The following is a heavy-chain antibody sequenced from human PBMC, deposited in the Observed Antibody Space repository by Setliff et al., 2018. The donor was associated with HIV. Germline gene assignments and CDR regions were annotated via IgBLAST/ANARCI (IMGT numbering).Heavy chain of an antibody. J-gene: IGHJ4*02. Sequence: LSLSCEASGFSVSDSYMRWVRQAPGKGLEWVSVIYSDGSTYYADSVKGRFTVSRDTSKNTLFLQMNSLRDDDTALYYCARGHYGEWGQGTLVTVSS. D-gene: IGHD4-17*01. CDR1: GFSVSDSY. V-gene: IGHV3-53*01. CDR3: ARGHYGE. CDR2: IYSDGST.